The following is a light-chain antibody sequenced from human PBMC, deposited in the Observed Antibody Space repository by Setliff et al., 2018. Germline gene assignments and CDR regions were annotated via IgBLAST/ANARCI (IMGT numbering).Light chain of an antibody. Sequence: QSVLAQPPSVSGTPGQRVIISCSGSTSNIGNNYVFWYQQFPGTAPKLLMFWNDRRPSGVSYRFSGSKSGTSASLAIGDLRSEDEADYYCATWDDTLSGRMFGGGTKGTVL. CDR2: WND. CDR3: ATWDDTLSGRM. CDR1: TSNIGNNY. J-gene: IGLJ3*02. V-gene: IGLV1-47*01.